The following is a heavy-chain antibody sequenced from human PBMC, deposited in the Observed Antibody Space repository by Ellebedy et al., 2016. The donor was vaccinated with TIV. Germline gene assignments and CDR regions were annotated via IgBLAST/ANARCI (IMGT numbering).Heavy chain of an antibody. Sequence: AASVKVSCKASGYPFTSYGITWVRQAPGQGLEWMRWISVYNGNTNYVQKLQGRITMTTDPSTTTAYMELRSLRSDDTAMYYCARGGSGGYDYWGQGTLVTVSS. D-gene: IGHD1-26*01. CDR2: ISVYNGNT. CDR3: ARGGSGGYDY. CDR1: GYPFTSYG. J-gene: IGHJ4*02. V-gene: IGHV1-18*01.